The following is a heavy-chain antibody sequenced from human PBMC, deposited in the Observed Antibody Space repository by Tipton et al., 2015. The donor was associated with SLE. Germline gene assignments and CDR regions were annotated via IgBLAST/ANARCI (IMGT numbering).Heavy chain of an antibody. CDR2: MYTSGST. CDR1: GGSISSFY. J-gene: IGHJ4*02. Sequence: TLSLTCTVPGGSISSFYWSWIRQPAGKGLEWIGRMYTSGSTNYNPPLKSRVTMSVDTSKNQFSLKLSSVTAADTAVYYCGGGDWTRWGHWGQGTLVTVSS. D-gene: IGHD2-21*01. V-gene: IGHV4-4*07. CDR3: GGGDWTRWGH.